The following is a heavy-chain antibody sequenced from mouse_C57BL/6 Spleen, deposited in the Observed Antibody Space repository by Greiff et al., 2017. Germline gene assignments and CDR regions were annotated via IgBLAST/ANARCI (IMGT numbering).Heavy chain of an antibody. CDR1: VYSITSGYY. Sequence: EVQLQQSGPGLVKPSQSLSLTCSVTVYSITSGYYWNWIRQFPGNKLEWMGYISYDGSNNYNPSLKNRISITRDTSKNQFFLKLNSVTTEDTATYYCAGGYPAWFAYWGQGTLVTVSA. CDR3: AGGYPAWFAY. J-gene: IGHJ3*01. D-gene: IGHD2-14*01. V-gene: IGHV3-6*01. CDR2: ISYDGSN.